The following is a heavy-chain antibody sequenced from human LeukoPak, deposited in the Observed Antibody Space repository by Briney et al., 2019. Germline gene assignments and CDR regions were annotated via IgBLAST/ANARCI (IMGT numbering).Heavy chain of an antibody. J-gene: IGHJ6*03. Sequence: PSETLSLTCTVSGGSISSSAYHWGWIRQPPGKGLEWIGTINYGGNTYYNLSLKSRVIIFLDTSKNQFSLKLSSVTAADTAVYYCARQDPSGSYHYYYYYYMDVWGKGTTVTVSS. V-gene: IGHV4-39*01. CDR1: GGSISSSAYH. CDR2: INYGGNT. D-gene: IGHD1-26*01. CDR3: ARQDPSGSYHYYYYYYMDV.